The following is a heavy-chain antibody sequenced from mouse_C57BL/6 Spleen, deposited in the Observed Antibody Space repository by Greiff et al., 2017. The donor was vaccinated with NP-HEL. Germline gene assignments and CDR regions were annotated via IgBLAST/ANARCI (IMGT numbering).Heavy chain of an antibody. D-gene: IGHD1-1*01. V-gene: IGHV5-6*02. CDR2: ISSGGSYT. Sequence: EVKLVESGGDLVKPGGSLKLSCAASGFTFSSYGMSWVRQTPDKRLEWVATISSGGSYTYYPDSVKGRFTISRDNAKNTLYLQMSSLKSEDTAMYYCARWDGSSYWYFDVWGTGTTVTVSS. CDR1: GFTFSSYG. CDR3: ARWDGSSYWYFDV. J-gene: IGHJ1*03.